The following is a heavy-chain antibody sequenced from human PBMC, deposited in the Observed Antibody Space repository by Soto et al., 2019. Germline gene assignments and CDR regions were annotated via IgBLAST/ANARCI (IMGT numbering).Heavy chain of an antibody. CDR3: AKSTGGTANGMDV. V-gene: IGHV3-9*01. Sequence: EVQLVESGGGLVQPGRSLRLSCGASGFTFDEFGVHWVRQAPGKGLEWVSGISWNSVTIGYEDSVKSRFTSSRDQAKKYLYLLMSSLSAEDTALYYGAKSTGGTANGMDVWVQGTTVTVSS. J-gene: IGHJ6*02. CDR1: GFTFDEFG. CDR2: ISWNSVTI. D-gene: IGHD2-8*02.